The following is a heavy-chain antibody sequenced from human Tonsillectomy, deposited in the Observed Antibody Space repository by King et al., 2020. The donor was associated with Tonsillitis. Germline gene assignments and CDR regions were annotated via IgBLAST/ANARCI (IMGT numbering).Heavy chain of an antibody. CDR1: GFTFSNNA. D-gene: IGHD4-11*01. CDR2: INGRGGST. Sequence: VQLVESGGGLVQPGGSLRVSCAASGFTFSNNAMSWVRQAPGKGLEWVSTINGRGGSTYYADSVKGRFTISRDNSRNTLYLQMNSLRAEDTAVYYCAKVHQTTVLYYFDYWGQGTLVTVSS. V-gene: IGHV3-23*04. J-gene: IGHJ4*02. CDR3: AKVHQTTVLYYFDY.